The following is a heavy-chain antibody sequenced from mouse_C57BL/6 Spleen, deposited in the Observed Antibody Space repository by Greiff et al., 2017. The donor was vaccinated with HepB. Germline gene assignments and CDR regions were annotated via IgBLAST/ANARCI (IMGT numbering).Heavy chain of an antibody. D-gene: IGHD1-2*01. J-gene: IGHJ4*01. CDR1: GFTFSDYG. CDR3: ARALLLGDY. CDR2: ISSGSSTI. Sequence: EVQLVESGGGLVKPGGSLKLSCAASGFTFSDYGMHWVRQAPEKGLEWVAYISSGSSTIYYADTVKGRFTISRDNAKNTLFLQMTSLRSEDTAMYYCARALLLGDYWGQGTSVTVSS. V-gene: IGHV5-17*01.